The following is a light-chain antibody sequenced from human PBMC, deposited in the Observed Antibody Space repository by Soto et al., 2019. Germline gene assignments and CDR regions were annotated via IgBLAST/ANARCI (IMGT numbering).Light chain of an antibody. CDR3: QQYGSSPIT. J-gene: IGKJ5*01. CDR2: GVS. V-gene: IGKV3-20*01. CDR1: QSISSNY. Sequence: EIVLSQSPGTLSLSPGERATLSCRASQSISSNYFAWYQQKPGQAPSLLIYGVSTRATGIPDRFSGSGSGTDFTLTISRLEPEDFAVYYCQQYGSSPITFGQGKRLEIK.